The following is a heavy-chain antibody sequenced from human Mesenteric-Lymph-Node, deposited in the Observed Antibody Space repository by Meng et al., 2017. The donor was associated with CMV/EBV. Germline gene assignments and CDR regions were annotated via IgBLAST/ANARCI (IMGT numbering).Heavy chain of an antibody. J-gene: IGHJ4*02. CDR2: INAGNGNT. Sequence: CKASGYIVTSYVIHWVRQAPGQRLEWMGWINAGNGNTRSSQKLQGRVTITRDTSASTAYMELSSLRSEDTAVYYCARASGGLYQFDYWGQGTLVTVSS. V-gene: IGHV1-3*01. CDR1: GYIVTSYV. CDR3: ARASGGLYQFDY. D-gene: IGHD3-16*02.